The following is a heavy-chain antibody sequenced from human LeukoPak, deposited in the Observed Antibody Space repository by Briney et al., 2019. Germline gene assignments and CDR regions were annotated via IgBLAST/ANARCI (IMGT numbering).Heavy chain of an antibody. Sequence: GGSLRLSCAASGFTFNNAWMSWVRQAPGKGLEWVGRIKSKADGGTTDHAAPVKGRFTISRDNSKNTLYLQMNSLRAEDTAVYYCAKSRVVVVAASHDAFDIWGQGTMVTVSS. CDR1: GFTFNNAW. CDR3: AKSRVVVVAASHDAFDI. J-gene: IGHJ3*02. V-gene: IGHV3-15*01. CDR2: IKSKADGGTT. D-gene: IGHD2-15*01.